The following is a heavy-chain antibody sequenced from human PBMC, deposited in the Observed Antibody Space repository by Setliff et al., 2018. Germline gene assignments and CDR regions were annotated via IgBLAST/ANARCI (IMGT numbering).Heavy chain of an antibody. Sequence: TSETLSLTCTVSGGSISSSSYYWGWIRQPPGKGLEWIGSIYYSGSTYYNPSLKSRVTISVDTSKNQFSLKLSSVTAADTAVYYCARGPNFWSGYYSLRLRWFDPWGQGTLVTVSS. CDR1: GGSISSSSYY. J-gene: IGHJ5*02. V-gene: IGHV4-39*07. D-gene: IGHD3-3*01. CDR2: IYYSGST. CDR3: ARGPNFWSGYYSLRLRWFDP.